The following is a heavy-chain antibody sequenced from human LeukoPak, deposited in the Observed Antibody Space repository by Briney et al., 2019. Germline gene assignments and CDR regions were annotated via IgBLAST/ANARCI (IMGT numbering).Heavy chain of an antibody. CDR3: AKDFVARNGVFDAFDI. D-gene: IGHD3-10*01. CDR1: GFTVSSNY. Sequence: GGSLRLSCAASGFTVSSNYMSWVRQAPGKGLEWVSVIYSGGSTYYADSMKGRFTVSRDNSKNTLYLQMNSLRAEDTATYYCAKDFVARNGVFDAFDIWGQGTRVTVSS. CDR2: IYSGGST. V-gene: IGHV3-53*01. J-gene: IGHJ3*02.